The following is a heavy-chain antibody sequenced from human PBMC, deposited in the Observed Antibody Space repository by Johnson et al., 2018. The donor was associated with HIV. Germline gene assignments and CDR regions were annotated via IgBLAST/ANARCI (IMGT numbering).Heavy chain of an antibody. CDR1: GFTFDDYG. CDR3: ARVPTSSGSHDAFDI. J-gene: IGHJ3*02. V-gene: IGHV3-66*02. D-gene: IGHD3-22*01. CDR2: IYSGGST. Sequence: VQLVESGGGVVRPGGSLRLSCAASGFTFDDYGMSWVRQAPGKGLEWVSVIYSGGSTYYADSVKGRFTISRDNSKNSLYLQMNSLRAEATAVYYCARVPTSSGSHDAFDIWGQGTMVTVSS.